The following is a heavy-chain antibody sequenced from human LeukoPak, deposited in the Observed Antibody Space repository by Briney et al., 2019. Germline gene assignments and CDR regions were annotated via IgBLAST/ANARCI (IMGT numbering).Heavy chain of an antibody. Sequence: GGSLRLSCAASGFTFSSYWMSWVRQAPGKGLEWVANIKQDGSEKYYVDSVKGRFTISRDNAKNSLYLQMNSLRAEDTAVYYCARDRSSTLHAFDIWGQGTMVTVSS. V-gene: IGHV3-7*01. CDR3: ARDRSSTLHAFDI. D-gene: IGHD6-13*01. J-gene: IGHJ3*02. CDR2: IKQDGSEK. CDR1: GFTFSSYW.